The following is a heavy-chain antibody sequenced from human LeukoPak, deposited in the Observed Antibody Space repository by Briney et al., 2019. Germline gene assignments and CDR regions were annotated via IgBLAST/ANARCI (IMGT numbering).Heavy chain of an antibody. Sequence: GGSLRLSCAASGFTFSSYWMHWVRQAPGKGLEWVSYINSRDNVIYYADSVEGRFTISRDNAKNSLSLQMNSLRAEDTAVYYCARGGYCTSTLCYSLNAFDLWGQGTRVTVSS. CDR3: ARGGYCTSTLCYSLNAFDL. V-gene: IGHV3-48*04. CDR1: GFTFSSYW. D-gene: IGHD2-2*01. CDR2: INSRDNVI. J-gene: IGHJ3*01.